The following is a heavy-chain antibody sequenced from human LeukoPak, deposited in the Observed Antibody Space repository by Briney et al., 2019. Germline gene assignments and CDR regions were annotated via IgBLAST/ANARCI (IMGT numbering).Heavy chain of an antibody. CDR2: IYPGDSDT. CDR1: GSSFTSYW. CDR3: ARHDSVIVGATTDAFDI. J-gene: IGHJ3*02. Sequence: GASLQISCKGSGSSFTSYWIGWVRPLPGKGLEWMGIIYPGDSDTRYSASFQGQVTISADKSISTAYLQCSSLKASETAMYYCARHDSVIVGATTDAFDIWGQGTMVTVSS. D-gene: IGHD1-26*01. V-gene: IGHV5-51*01.